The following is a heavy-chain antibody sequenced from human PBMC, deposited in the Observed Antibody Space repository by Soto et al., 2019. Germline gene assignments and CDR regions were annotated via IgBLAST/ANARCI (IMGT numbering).Heavy chain of an antibody. D-gene: IGHD6-6*01. Sequence: EVQLLESGGGLVQPGGSLRLSCAASGFRFSSKAMSWVRQAPGKGLXWVSXIXXSGSSTYYTDSLKGRFTISRDNSKNMVYLEMNYLRAEDTAVYYCAKENGFQFVNFGASGFDYWGQGSLVSVSS. CDR3: AKENGFQFVNFGASGFDY. CDR2: IXXSGSST. V-gene: IGHV3-23*01. J-gene: IGHJ4*02. CDR1: GFRFSSKA.